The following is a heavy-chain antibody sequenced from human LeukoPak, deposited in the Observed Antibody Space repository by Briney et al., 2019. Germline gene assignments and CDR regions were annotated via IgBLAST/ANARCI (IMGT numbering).Heavy chain of an antibody. CDR2: INPSGSSI. V-gene: IGHV1-46*01. D-gene: IGHD3-10*01. Sequence: ASVKVSCKASGYNFTSHYMHWVRQAPGQGLEWMGIINPSGSSISYAQKFQGRVTMTRDTSTSTVYMELSSLRSDDTAVYYCARGRPFFIWWGESPHVGYFDYGGKEPLVPVPS. J-gene: IGHJ4*02. CDR3: ARGRPFFIWWGESPHVGYFDY. CDR1: GYNFTSHY.